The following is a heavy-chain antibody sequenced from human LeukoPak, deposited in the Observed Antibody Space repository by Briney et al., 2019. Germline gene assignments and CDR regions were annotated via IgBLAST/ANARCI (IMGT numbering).Heavy chain of an antibody. J-gene: IGHJ6*02. CDR2: ISGSGGST. Sequence: GGSLRLSCAASGFTFSSYAMSWVRQAPGKGLEWVSAISGSGGSTYYADSVKGRFTISRDNSKNTLYLQMNSLRAEDTAVYYRASEGYSSSWYSRLRYYYYGMDVWGQGTTVTVSS. CDR1: GFTFSSYA. CDR3: ASEGYSSSWYSRLRYYYYGMDV. V-gene: IGHV3-23*01. D-gene: IGHD6-13*01.